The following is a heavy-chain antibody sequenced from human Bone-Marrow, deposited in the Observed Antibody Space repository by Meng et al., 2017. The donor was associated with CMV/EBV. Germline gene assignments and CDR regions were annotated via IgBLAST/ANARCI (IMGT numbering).Heavy chain of an antibody. J-gene: IGHJ4*02. Sequence: SETLSLTCSVSGDSISRHLYYWGWIRQPPGKGLEWIGSVYYSGTTQYNNPSLTRRVSLYVDTSGNQFSLRLSSVTAADTAVYYCARGIWSGRCTDTYQNYFDVWGQGLLVTVSS. D-gene: IGHD3-3*01. CDR2: VYYSGTT. V-gene: IGHV4-39*07. CDR3: ARGIWSGRCTDTYQNYFDV. CDR1: GDSISRHLYY.